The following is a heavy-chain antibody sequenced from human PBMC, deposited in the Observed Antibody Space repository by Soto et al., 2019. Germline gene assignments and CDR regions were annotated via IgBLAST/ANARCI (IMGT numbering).Heavy chain of an antibody. CDR3: AKELAITPARGVNGVDV. Sequence: QVQLVESGGGVVQPGRSLRLSCAASSFTFSNYGMHWVRQAPGKGLEWVAIISFDGSHSYYAGSVKGRFTISRDNSKNTVYLQMNNLTTEDTAVSFCAKELAITPARGVNGVDVWGQEPAVSVSS. D-gene: IGHD3-10*01. J-gene: IGHJ6*02. CDR2: ISFDGSHS. CDR1: SFTFSNYG. V-gene: IGHV3-30*18.